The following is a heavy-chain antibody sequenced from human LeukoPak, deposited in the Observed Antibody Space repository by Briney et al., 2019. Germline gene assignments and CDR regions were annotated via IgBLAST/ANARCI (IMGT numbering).Heavy chain of an antibody. D-gene: IGHD3-22*01. CDR3: ARAYYYDSSGYYYDYYYYMDV. CDR2: ISSSSSTI. Sequence: GSLRLSCAASGFTFSSYSMNWVRQASGEGLEWVSYISSSSSTIYYADPVKGRFTISRDNAKNSLYLQMNSLRAEDTAVYYCARAYYYDSSGYYYDYYYYMDVWGKGTTVTVS. CDR1: GFTFSSYS. J-gene: IGHJ6*03. V-gene: IGHV3-48*01.